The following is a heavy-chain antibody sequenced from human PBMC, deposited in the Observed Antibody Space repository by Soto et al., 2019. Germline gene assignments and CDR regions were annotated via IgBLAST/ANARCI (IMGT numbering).Heavy chain of an antibody. D-gene: IGHD2-15*01. CDR2: IIPIFGTA. J-gene: IGHJ6*02. Sequence: QVQLVQSGVEVKKPGSAEKVSWKASAGTFSSYGISWVRQAPGQGLEWMGGIIPIFGTANYAQKFQGRVTITADESTSTAYMELSSLRSEDTAVYYCARHPGGRGYYYGMDVWGQGTTVTVSS. V-gene: IGHV1-69*12. CDR3: ARHPGGRGYYYGMDV. CDR1: AGTFSSYG.